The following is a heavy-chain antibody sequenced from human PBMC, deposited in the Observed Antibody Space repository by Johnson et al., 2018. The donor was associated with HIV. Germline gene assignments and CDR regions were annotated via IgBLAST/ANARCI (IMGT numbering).Heavy chain of an antibody. CDR1: GFIFSNYN. V-gene: IGHV3-11*04. J-gene: IGHJ3*02. CDR3: ARGGQLVLDAFIS. D-gene: IGHD6-6*01. Sequence: QVQLVESGGGLVKPGGSLRLSCKVSGFIFSNYNMAWIRQSPGKGLEWVSYITGSGSSIYYADSVKGRFTISRDNAKNSLYLQMDSLRAEDTAVYYCARGGQLVLDAFISGAKGQWSPSLQ. CDR2: ITGSGSSI.